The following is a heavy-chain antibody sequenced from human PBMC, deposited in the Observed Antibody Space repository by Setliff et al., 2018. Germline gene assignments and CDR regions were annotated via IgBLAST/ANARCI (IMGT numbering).Heavy chain of an antibody. J-gene: IGHJ5*02. D-gene: IGHD3-16*01. Sequence: SETLSLTCAVSGGSISSGSYYWSWIRQPAGKGLEWVGRLHTSGSTNYNPSLKSRVTISVDTSKNQFSLKLSSVTAADTAVYYCARDYQGGWFAPWGQGIMVTVSS. CDR2: LHTSGST. CDR3: ARDYQGGWFAP. CDR1: GGSISSGSYY. V-gene: IGHV4-61*02.